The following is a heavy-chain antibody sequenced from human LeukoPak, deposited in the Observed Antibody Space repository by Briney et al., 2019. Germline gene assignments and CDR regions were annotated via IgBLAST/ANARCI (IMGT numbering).Heavy chain of an antibody. CDR2: ISYDGSNK. Sequence: TGGSLRLSCAASGFTFSSYAMNWVCQAPGKGLEWVAVISYDGSNKYYADSVKGRFTISRDNSKNTLYLQMNSLRAEDTAVYYCARGYCSSTSCYTPDKDYWGQGTLVTVSS. V-gene: IGHV3-30*04. D-gene: IGHD2-2*02. CDR3: ARGYCSSTSCYTPDKDY. CDR1: GFTFSSYA. J-gene: IGHJ4*02.